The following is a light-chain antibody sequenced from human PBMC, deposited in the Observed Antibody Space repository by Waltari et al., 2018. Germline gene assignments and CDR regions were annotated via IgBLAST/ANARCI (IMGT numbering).Light chain of an antibody. V-gene: IGKV1-5*03. CDR2: KAS. J-gene: IGKJ1*01. Sequence: DIQMTQSPSTLSASVGDRVTITCRASQSLSNWLAWYQQKPGKAPKVLIYKASTLESGVPSRFSGSGSGTEFTLTISSLQPHDFATYYCQQYRNLWTFGQGTKVEIK. CDR1: QSLSNW. CDR3: QQYRNLWT.